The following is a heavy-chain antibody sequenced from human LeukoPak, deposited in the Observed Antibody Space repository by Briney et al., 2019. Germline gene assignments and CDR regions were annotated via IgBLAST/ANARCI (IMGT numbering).Heavy chain of an antibody. D-gene: IGHD2-21*02. CDR1: GFTFSSYW. V-gene: IGHV3-74*01. Sequence: GGSLRLSCAASGFTFSSYWMHWVRQAPGKGLVWVSRINSDGSSISYADSVKGRFTISRDNAKNTLYLQMNSLRAEDTAVYYCARHGGYCGGDCHDAFDNWGQGTMVTVSS. CDR2: INSDGSSI. J-gene: IGHJ3*02. CDR3: ARHGGYCGGDCHDAFDN.